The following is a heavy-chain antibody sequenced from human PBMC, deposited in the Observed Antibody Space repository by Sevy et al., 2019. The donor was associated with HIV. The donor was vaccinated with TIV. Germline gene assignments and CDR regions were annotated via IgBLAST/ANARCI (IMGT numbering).Heavy chain of an antibody. Sequence: ASVKVSCKASGFTFTSSAVQWVRQARGQRLEWIGWIVVGSGNTNDAQKFQERVTITRDMSTSTAYMELSSLRSEDTAVYYCAATSDYDSSGYYRLTYYGMDVWGQGTTVTVSS. J-gene: IGHJ6*02. D-gene: IGHD3-22*01. CDR1: GFTFTSSA. CDR2: IVVGSGNT. V-gene: IGHV1-58*01. CDR3: AATSDYDSSGYYRLTYYGMDV.